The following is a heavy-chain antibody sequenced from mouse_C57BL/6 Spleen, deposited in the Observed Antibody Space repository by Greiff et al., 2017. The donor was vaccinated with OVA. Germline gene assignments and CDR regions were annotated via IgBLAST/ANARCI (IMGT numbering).Heavy chain of an antibody. V-gene: IGHV1-72*01. CDR1: GYTFTSYW. D-gene: IGHD1-1*01. CDR3: ASPFITTVVATGDY. Sequence: VQLQQPGAELVKPGASVKLSCKASGYTFTSYWMHWVKQRPGRGLEWIGRIVPNSGGTKYNEKFKSKATLTVDKPSSTAYMQLSSLTSEDSAVYYCASPFITTVVATGDYWGQGTTLTVSS. J-gene: IGHJ2*01. CDR2: IVPNSGGT.